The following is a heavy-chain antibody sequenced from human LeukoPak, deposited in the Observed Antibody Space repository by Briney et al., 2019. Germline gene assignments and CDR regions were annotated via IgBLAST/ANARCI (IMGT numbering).Heavy chain of an antibody. Sequence: GGSLRLSCAASGFTFSSYGMSWVRQAPGKGLEWVSAMSGSGGMTYSADSVKGRFTMSRDNSKKTLYLQMNSLRAEDTAVYYCAKGSFFYYDASGYNYFDFWGQGTLVTVSS. V-gene: IGHV3-23*01. CDR1: GFTFSSYG. J-gene: IGHJ4*02. CDR3: AKGSFFYYDASGYNYFDF. CDR2: MSGSGGMT. D-gene: IGHD3-22*01.